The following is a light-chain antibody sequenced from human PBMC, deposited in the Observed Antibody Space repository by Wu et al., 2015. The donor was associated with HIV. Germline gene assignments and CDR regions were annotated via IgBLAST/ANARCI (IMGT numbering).Light chain of an antibody. CDR3: QQTYDTPRS. CDR2: AAS. V-gene: IGKV1-39*01. CDR1: QNTRTY. J-gene: IGKJ1*01. Sequence: DIQMTQSPSSLSASVGDTVTITCRASQNTRTYLSWFQQKPGKAPQLLIYAASVLQSGVPSRFSGGGSGTEFTLTISRLQPEDFASYYCQQTYDTPRSFGQGTKVEIK.